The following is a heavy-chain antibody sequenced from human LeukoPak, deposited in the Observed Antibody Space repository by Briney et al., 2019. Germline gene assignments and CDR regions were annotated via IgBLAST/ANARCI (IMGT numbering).Heavy chain of an antibody. D-gene: IGHD3-10*01. J-gene: IGHJ4*02. CDR2: ISNDGVT. CDR3: GGSGSYYTPSYY. CDR1: DFPVSDNY. Sequence: GGSLRLSCATSDFPVSDNYMSWVRQAPGRGLEWVSVISNDGVTDYADSVKDRFTISRDDSNDTVFLQMSSLRPEDTAVYYCGGSGSYYTPSYYWGQGTLVTVSS. V-gene: IGHV3-53*01.